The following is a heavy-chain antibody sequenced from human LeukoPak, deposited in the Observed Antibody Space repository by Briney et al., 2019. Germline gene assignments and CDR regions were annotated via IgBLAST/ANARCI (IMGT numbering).Heavy chain of an antibody. CDR3: ASPYCSSTSCYYYYYYGMDV. D-gene: IGHD2-2*01. Sequence: SVKVSCKASGYTFTSYAISWVRQAPGQGLEWMGGIIPIFGTANYAQKFQGRVTITADESTSTAYMELSSLRSEDTAVYYCASPYCSSTSCYYYYYYGMDVWGQGTTVTVSS. V-gene: IGHV1-69*13. J-gene: IGHJ6*02. CDR1: GYTFTSYA. CDR2: IIPIFGTA.